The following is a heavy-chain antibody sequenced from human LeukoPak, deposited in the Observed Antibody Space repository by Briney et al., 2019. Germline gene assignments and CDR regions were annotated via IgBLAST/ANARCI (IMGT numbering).Heavy chain of an antibody. Sequence: SQTLSLTCTVSGGSISSGGYYWSWIRQHPGKGLEWIGYIYYSGSTNYNPSLKSRVTISVDTSKNQFSLKLSSVTAADTAVYYCARDLDPPRGPWFDPWGQGTLVTVSS. J-gene: IGHJ5*02. CDR1: GGSISSGGYY. V-gene: IGHV4-61*08. CDR3: ARDLDPPRGPWFDP. CDR2: IYYSGST.